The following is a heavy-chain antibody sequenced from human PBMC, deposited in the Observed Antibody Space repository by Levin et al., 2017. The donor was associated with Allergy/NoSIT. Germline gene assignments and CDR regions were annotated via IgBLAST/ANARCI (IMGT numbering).Heavy chain of an antibody. D-gene: IGHD3-10*01. Sequence: GGSLRLSCAASGFTFSRNGMHWVRQAPGKGLEWVAYVSYDGSSKYYADSVKGRFTISRDNSKSRVYLQMNSLKTADTGLYFCTKESPRVRDFDFWGQGTLVSVSS. V-gene: IGHV3-30*18. CDR1: GFTFSRNG. CDR3: TKESPRVRDFDF. J-gene: IGHJ4*02. CDR2: VSYDGSSK.